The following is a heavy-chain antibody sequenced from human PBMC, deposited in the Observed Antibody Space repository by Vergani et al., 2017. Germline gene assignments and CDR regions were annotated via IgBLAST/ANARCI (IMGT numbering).Heavy chain of an antibody. D-gene: IGHD2-15*01. CDR3: ARHQYPGYCSGGSCYVGGIDY. Sequence: EVQLVQSGAEVKKPGESLKISCKGSGYSFTSYWIGWVRQMPGKGLEWMGIIYPGDSDTRYSPSCQGQVTISADKSLSTAYLQWSSLKASDTAMYYCARHQYPGYCSGGSCYVGGIDYWGQGTLVTVSS. CDR1: GYSFTSYW. CDR2: IYPGDSDT. V-gene: IGHV5-51*01. J-gene: IGHJ4*02.